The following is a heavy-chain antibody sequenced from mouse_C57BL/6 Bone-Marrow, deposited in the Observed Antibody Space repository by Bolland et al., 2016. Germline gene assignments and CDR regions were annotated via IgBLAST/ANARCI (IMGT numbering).Heavy chain of an antibody. CDR3: ARIFGY. CDR2: IYPGSGST. J-gene: IGHJ2*01. Sequence: DIYPGSGSTNYNEKFKSKATLTVDTSSSTAYMQLSSLTSEDSAVYYCARIFGYWGQGTT. V-gene: IGHV1-55*01.